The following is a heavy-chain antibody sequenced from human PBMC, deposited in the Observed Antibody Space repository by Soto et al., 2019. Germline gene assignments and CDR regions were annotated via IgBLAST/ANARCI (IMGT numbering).Heavy chain of an antibody. CDR3: TRECNYGHNWFDP. CDR1: GGSISTYY. CDR2: VYYSGST. Sequence: SETLSLTCTVSGGSISTYYWTWIRQSPGKGLEWIGYVYYSGSTDYNPSLRSRVTISVDTSKNQFSLELRSVTPADTAVYYCTRECNYGHNWFDPWGQGTLVTVSS. J-gene: IGHJ5*02. V-gene: IGHV4-59*01. D-gene: IGHD3-10*01.